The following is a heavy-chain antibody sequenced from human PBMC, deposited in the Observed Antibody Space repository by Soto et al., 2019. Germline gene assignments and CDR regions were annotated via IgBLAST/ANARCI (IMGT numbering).Heavy chain of an antibody. Sequence: QVQLQQSGPGLVKPSETLSLTCTVSSGPSSSNNWGWIRQPPGRGLEWIGYVYYTGGTSYNPSLKSRVTISADSSTNHISLTLSSVTAADTAVYYCVRQGIGNLHGLVDVWGQGTTVSVSS. CDR2: VYYTGGT. D-gene: IGHD1-1*01. CDR1: SGPSSSNN. V-gene: IGHV4-59*08. J-gene: IGHJ6*02. CDR3: VRQGIGNLHGLVDV.